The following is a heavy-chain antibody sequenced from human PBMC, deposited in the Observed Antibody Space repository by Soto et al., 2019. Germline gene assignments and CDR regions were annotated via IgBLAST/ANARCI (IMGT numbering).Heavy chain of an antibody. D-gene: IGHD4-17*01. Sequence: GGSLRLSCEASGFSFISYGMGWVRQAPGKGLEWVSSISSTSRDIFYADSVRGRFTISRDNAKKSLFLEMSGLRVEDTAFYYCVSVPDYGDSCDNWGPGTLVTVSS. CDR1: GFSFISYG. CDR3: VSVPDYGDSCDN. CDR2: ISSTSRDI. J-gene: IGHJ4*02. V-gene: IGHV3-21*01.